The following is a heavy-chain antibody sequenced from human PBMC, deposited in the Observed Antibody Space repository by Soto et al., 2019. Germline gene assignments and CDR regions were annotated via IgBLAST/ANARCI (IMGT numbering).Heavy chain of an antibody. V-gene: IGHV4-34*01. CDR1: GGSFSGYQ. CDR2: IKDSGTI. CDR3: ARGLILWFGELSRRGGYYYYMDV. D-gene: IGHD3-10*01. Sequence: QVQLQQWGAGLLKPSDTLSLTCAVYGGSFSGYQWTWIRQTPGKGLEWIGEIKDSGTINYNPSLKSRASILVDTAKKQTSLRLSSVTAAATAVYYCARGLILWFGELSRRGGYYYYMDVWGKGTSVTVSS. J-gene: IGHJ6*03.